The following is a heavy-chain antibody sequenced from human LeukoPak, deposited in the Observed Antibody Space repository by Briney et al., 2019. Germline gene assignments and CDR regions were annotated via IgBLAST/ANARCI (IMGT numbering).Heavy chain of an antibody. D-gene: IGHD5-18*01. Sequence: GGSLRLSCSASGFIFKNYAMSWVRQAPGKGLEWVSGLSGLGDSKYYADSVNGRSSISRDNANNRLYLQMNNLRAEDTAVYYCAKDFRDTSMFTDGYFDSWGQGALVTVSS. J-gene: IGHJ4*02. CDR1: GFIFKNYA. CDR3: AKDFRDTSMFTDGYFDS. CDR2: LSGLGDSK. V-gene: IGHV3-23*01.